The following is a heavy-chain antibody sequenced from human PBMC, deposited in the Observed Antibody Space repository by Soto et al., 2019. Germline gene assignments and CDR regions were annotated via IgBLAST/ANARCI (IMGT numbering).Heavy chain of an antibody. J-gene: IGHJ6*03. CDR2: IGLDGSEK. CDR1: GFTFTSYW. Sequence: ESGGGLVQPGDSLRLSCAASGFTFTSYWMTWVRQTPGKGLEWVANIGLDGSEKHYVDSVKGRFTISRDNAKNSLYLQMDFLRAEDTAIYYCARGGSDMDVWGKGTTVTVSS. D-gene: IGHD3-10*01. CDR3: ARGGSDMDV. V-gene: IGHV3-7*01.